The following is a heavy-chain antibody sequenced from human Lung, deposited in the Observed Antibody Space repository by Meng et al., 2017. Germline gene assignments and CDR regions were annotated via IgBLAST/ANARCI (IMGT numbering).Heavy chain of an antibody. J-gene: IGHJ4*02. CDR1: GGSFSDYY. CDR2: INHSGST. D-gene: IGHD4-11*01. CDR3: ARGPTTMAHDFDY. Sequence: QVHLQQWGDGRLKPSETLSLTCVVSGGSFSDYYWSWIRQPPGKGLEWIGEINHSGSTNYNPSLESRATISVDTSQNNLSLKLSSVTAADSAVYYCARGPTTMAHDFDYWGQGTLVTVSS. V-gene: IGHV4-34*01.